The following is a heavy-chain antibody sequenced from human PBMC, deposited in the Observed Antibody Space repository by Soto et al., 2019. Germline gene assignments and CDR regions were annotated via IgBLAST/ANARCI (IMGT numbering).Heavy chain of an antibody. CDR1: GGSVRAPDW. CDR3: ARVRQGCSANNCYFDP. V-gene: IGHV4-4*02. Sequence: SETLSLTCTLCGGSVRAPDWWNWDRQSPDKGLEWIAEVHISGHSNYNPSLRSRVSVSIDSSKNQFYLNLNSVTAADTAIYYCARVRQGCSANNCYFDPWGQGTQVTVSS. CDR2: VHISGHS. D-gene: IGHD1-1*01. J-gene: IGHJ5*01.